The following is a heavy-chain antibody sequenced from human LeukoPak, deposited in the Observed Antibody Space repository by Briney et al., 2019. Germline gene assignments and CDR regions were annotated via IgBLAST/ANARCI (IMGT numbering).Heavy chain of an antibody. CDR2: INHSGST. D-gene: IGHD3-10*01. J-gene: IGHJ4*02. Sequence: SDTLSLTCAVYGGSFSGYYWSWIRQPPGKGLEWIGEINHSGSTNYNPSLKSRVTISVDTSKNQFSLKLSSVTAADTAVYYCARAGSLGELSTPFDYWGQGTLVTVSS. V-gene: IGHV4-34*01. CDR1: GGSFSGYY. CDR3: ARAGSLGELSTPFDY.